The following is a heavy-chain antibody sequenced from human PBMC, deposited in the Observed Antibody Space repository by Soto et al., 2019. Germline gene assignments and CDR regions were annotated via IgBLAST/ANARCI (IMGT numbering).Heavy chain of an antibody. D-gene: IGHD5-12*01. V-gene: IGHV4-59*12. CDR2: IYYSGGT. J-gene: IGHJ6*02. CDR1: GGSISSYY. CDR3: ARRRGFPYYYGMDV. Sequence: SETLSLTCTVSGGSISSYYWSWIRQPPGKGLEWIGYIYYSGGTNYNPSLKSRVTISVDRSKNQFSLKLSSVTAADMAVYYCARRRGFPYYYGMDVWGQGTTVTVSS.